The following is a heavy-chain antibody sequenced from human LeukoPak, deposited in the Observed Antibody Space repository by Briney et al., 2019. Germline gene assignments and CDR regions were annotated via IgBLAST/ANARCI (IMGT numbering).Heavy chain of an antibody. V-gene: IGHV3-53*01. CDR2: IYSGGST. CDR3: ARLYSSGWYYFDY. J-gene: IGHJ4*02. Sequence: GGSLRLSCAASGFTVSSNYMSWVRQAPGKGLEWASVIYSGGSTYYADSVKGRFTISRDNSKNTLYLQMNSLRAEDTAVYYCARLYSSGWYYFDYCGQGTLVTVSS. D-gene: IGHD6-19*01. CDR1: GFTVSSNY.